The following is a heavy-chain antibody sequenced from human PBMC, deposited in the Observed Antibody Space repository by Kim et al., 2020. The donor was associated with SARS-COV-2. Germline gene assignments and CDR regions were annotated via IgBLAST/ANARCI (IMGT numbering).Heavy chain of an antibody. V-gene: IGHV4-39*01. J-gene: IGHJ4*02. CDR2: IYYSGST. CDR3: AVIAAAGTYYFDY. D-gene: IGHD6-13*01. CDR1: GGSISSSSYY. Sequence: SETLSLTCTVSGGSISSSSYYWGWIRQPPGKGLEWIGSIYYSGSTYYNPSLKSRVTISVDTSKNQFSLKLSSVTTADTAVYYCAVIAAAGTYYFDYWGQGTLVTVSS.